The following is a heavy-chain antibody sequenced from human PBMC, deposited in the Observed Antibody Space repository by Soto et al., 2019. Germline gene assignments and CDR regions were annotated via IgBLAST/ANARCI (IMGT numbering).Heavy chain of an antibody. D-gene: IGHD6-13*01. CDR2: ISYDGSNK. CDR1: GFTFRSYA. V-gene: IGHV3-30-3*01. Sequence: GGSLRLSCAASGFTFRSYAMHGVRQAPGKGLEWVAVISYDGSNKYYADSVKGRFTISRDNSKNTLYLQMNSLRAEDTVVYYCASTRLPYRSSGLLGPRWGQGTLVTVSS. J-gene: IGHJ4*02. CDR3: ASTRLPYRSSGLLGPR.